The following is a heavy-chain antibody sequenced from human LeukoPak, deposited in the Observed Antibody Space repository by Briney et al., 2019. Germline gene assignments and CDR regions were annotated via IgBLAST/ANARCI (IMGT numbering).Heavy chain of an antibody. CDR2: ISAYNGNP. D-gene: IGHD3-16*02. J-gene: IGHJ4*02. CDR3: ARALDQGWGELSLYRFHFDY. CDR1: GYSFTNYG. Sequence: ASVKVSCKTSGYSFTNYGISWVRQAPGQGLEWMGWISAYNGNPIYAQKLQGRVTMSTDTSTSTVYMELRSLRSDDTAVYYCARALDQGWGELSLYRFHFDYWGQGTLVTVSS. V-gene: IGHV1-18*01.